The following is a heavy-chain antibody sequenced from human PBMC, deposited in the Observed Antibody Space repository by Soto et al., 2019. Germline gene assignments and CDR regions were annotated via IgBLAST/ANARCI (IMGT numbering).Heavy chain of an antibody. D-gene: IGHD2-8*01. V-gene: IGHV3-66*01. CDR2: FNNADTT. CDR1: GINVTRNS. J-gene: IGHJ3*01. CDR3: AKENGHAFDL. Sequence: EVQLVESGGGVVQTGGSLRISCAASGINVTRNSISWIRQPPQNGLEWVSVFNNADTTHYTDSVKGSFTVSTDNSKNIVYLQMNSVRAEDTAVYYCAKENGHAFDLWGQGILVTVSS.